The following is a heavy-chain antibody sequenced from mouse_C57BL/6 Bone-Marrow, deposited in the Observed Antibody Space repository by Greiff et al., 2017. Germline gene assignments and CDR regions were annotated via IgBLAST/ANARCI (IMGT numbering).Heavy chain of an antibody. J-gene: IGHJ4*01. Sequence: QVQLQQSGAELARPGASVKLSCKASGYTFTSYGISWVKQRTGQGLEWIGEIYPRSGNTYYNEKFKGKATLTADKSSSTAYMELRSLTSDDSAVYDCARSGRLRRGYAMDYWGQGTSVTVSA. CDR1: GYTFTSYG. D-gene: IGHD2-2*01. CDR3: ARSGRLRRGYAMDY. CDR2: IYPRSGNT. V-gene: IGHV1-81*01.